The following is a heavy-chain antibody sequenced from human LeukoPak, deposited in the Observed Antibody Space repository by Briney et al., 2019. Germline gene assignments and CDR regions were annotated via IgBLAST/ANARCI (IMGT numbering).Heavy chain of an antibody. J-gene: IGHJ4*02. V-gene: IGHV3-15*01. CDR2: IKSKTDGGTT. Sequence: GGSLRLSCAASGFTFSNAWMSWVRQAPGKGLEWVGRIKSKTDGGTTDYAAPVKGRFTISRDDSKNTLYLQMNSLKTEDTAVYYCTTVGYSGYDYYFDYWGQGTLVTVSS. D-gene: IGHD5-12*01. CDR3: TTVGYSGYDYYFDY. CDR1: GFTFSNAW.